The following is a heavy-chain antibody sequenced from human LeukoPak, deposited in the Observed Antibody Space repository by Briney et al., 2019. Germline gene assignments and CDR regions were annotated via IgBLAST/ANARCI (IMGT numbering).Heavy chain of an antibody. CDR1: GASISTKY. J-gene: IGHJ4*02. D-gene: IGHD3-16*02. CDR3: ARDYRCFTPGWFDD. Sequence: SETLSLTCAVSGASISTKYWSWLRQPPGKGLEWIGYVYDSDSTNYNPSLWRRVTISADTSKNQFSLKLTSVTAADTAVYFCARDYRCFTPGWFDDWGQGTLVTVSS. CDR2: VYDSDST. V-gene: IGHV4-59*01.